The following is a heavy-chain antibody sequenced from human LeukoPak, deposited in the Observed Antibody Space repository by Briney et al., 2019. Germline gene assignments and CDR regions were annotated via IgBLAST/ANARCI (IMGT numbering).Heavy chain of an antibody. CDR3: ARTIRRYGDDDPINRFDY. V-gene: IGHV3-53*01. CDR2: IYSGGST. Sequence: GGSLRLSCAASGFTFSSNYMSWVRQAPGKGLEWVSVIYSGGSTYYADSVKGRFTISRDNSKNTLYLQMYSLRAEDTAVYYCARTIRRYGDDDPINRFDYWGQGTLVTVSS. D-gene: IGHD4-17*01. CDR1: GFTFSSNY. J-gene: IGHJ4*02.